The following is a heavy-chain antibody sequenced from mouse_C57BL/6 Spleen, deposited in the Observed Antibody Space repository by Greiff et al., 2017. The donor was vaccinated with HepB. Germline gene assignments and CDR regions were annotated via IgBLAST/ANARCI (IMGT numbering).Heavy chain of an antibody. V-gene: IGHV7-3*01. CDR2: IRNKANGYTT. CDR3: ARYRITTAYAMDY. CDR1: GFTFTDYY. Sequence: DVKLVESGGGLVQPGGSLSLSCAASGFTFTDYYMSWVRQPPGKALEWLGFIRNKANGYTTEYSASVKGRFTISRDNSQSILYLQMNALRAEDSATYYCARYRITTAYAMDYWGQGTSVTVSS. D-gene: IGHD1-2*01. J-gene: IGHJ4*01.